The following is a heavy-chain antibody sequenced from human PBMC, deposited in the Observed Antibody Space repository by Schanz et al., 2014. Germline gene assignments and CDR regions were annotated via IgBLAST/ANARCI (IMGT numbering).Heavy chain of an antibody. CDR1: GFTFSSYG. CDR2: IWYDGSNE. V-gene: IGHV3-33*06. CDR3: AKNWKGHHITGRPGWSDGMDV. D-gene: IGHD6-6*01. J-gene: IGHJ6*02. Sequence: QVQLVESGGGVVQPGRSLRLSCAASGFTFSSYGMHWVRQAPGKGLEWVAVIWYDGSNEYYADSVKGRFTISRDNSKNTLYLQMNSLRVEDTAEYYCAKNWKGHHITGRPGWSDGMDVWGQGTTVTVSS.